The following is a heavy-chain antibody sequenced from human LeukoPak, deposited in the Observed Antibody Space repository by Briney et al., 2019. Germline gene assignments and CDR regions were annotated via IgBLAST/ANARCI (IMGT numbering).Heavy chain of an antibody. D-gene: IGHD1-14*01. V-gene: IGHV4-30-4*08. Sequence: SQTLSLTCTVSGGSISSGDYYWSWIRQPPGKGLEWIGEINHSGSTNYNPSLKSRVTISVDTSKNQFSLKLSSVTAADTAVYYCARGSSIRRYYYYYYMDVWGKGTTVTVSS. CDR1: GGSISSGDYY. CDR3: ARGSSIRRYYYYYYMDV. J-gene: IGHJ6*03. CDR2: INHSGST.